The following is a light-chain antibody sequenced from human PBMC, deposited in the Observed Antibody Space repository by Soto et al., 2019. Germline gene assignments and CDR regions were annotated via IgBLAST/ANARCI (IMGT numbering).Light chain of an antibody. CDR2: GNR. CDR1: NSNLGAGYD. Sequence: QSVLTQPPSVSGAPGQRVTISCTGNNSNLGAGYDVHWYQQLPGAATKLVVFGNRNRPSGVPERFSGSKSGTSASLAITGLQAEDEADYYCQAYDYSLTAFVFGGGTKLTVL. V-gene: IGLV1-40*01. CDR3: QAYDYSLTAFV. J-gene: IGLJ3*02.